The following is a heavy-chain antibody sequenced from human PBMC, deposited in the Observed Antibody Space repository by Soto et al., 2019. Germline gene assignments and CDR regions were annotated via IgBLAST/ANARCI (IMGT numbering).Heavy chain of an antibody. CDR2: IYYSGST. CDR3: AREKRISGSYYSDYYYGMDV. V-gene: IGHV4-59*01. J-gene: IGHJ6*02. D-gene: IGHD1-26*01. Sequence: SDTLSLTCPVSGFSISSYYWSWLRPPPGKGLEWIGYIYYSGSTNYNPSLKSRVTISVDTSKNQFSLKLSSVTAADTAVYYCAREKRISGSYYSDYYYGMDVWGQGTTVTVS. CDR1: GFSISSYY.